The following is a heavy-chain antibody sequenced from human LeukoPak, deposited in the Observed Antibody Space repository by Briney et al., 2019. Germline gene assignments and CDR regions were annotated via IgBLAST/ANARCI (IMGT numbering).Heavy chain of an antibody. CDR1: GXSISGYY. CDR2: IYFTGTT. J-gene: IGHJ4*02. Sequence: KASETLSLTWTVSGXSISGYYWNWIRQPPGKGLEWVAYIYFTGTTNYSPSLKSRVSMSVDTSQNQFSVKLSSVTAADTAVYYCARGGKGFPLGLRFDYWGQGSLVTVSS. D-gene: IGHD2-21*01. V-gene: IGHV4-59*01. CDR3: ARGGKGFPLGLRFDY.